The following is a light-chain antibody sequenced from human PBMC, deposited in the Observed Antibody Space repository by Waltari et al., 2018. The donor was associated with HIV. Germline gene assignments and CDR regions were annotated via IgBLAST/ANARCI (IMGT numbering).Light chain of an antibody. J-gene: IGLJ2*01. CDR1: SLKNYY. CDR2: AKI. Sequence: SSELTQDPAVSVALGQTVSITCQGDSLKNYYANWYHQKPGQAPVLVLYAKINRPSAIPDRVSGSGSGNTASLTITGAQAEDEGDYYCHSRDSSGNHLFGGGTKVTVL. CDR3: HSRDSSGNHL. V-gene: IGLV3-19*01.